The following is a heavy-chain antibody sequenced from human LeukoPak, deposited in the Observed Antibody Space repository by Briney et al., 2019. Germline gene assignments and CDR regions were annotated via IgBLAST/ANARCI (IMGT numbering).Heavy chain of an antibody. CDR2: ISGSGGST. CDR3: AKDKGSGTYPPY. Sequence: PGGSLRLSCAASGFTFSGFAMSWVRQAPGKGLEWVSGISGSGGSTYYVDSVKGRFTISRDNSNNRLYLQMNSLRTDDTAVYYCAKDKGSGTYPPYWGQGTLVTVSS. D-gene: IGHD1-26*01. V-gene: IGHV3-23*01. CDR1: GFTFSGFA. J-gene: IGHJ4*02.